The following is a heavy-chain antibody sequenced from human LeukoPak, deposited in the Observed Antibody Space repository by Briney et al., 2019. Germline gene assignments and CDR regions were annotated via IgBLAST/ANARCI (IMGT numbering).Heavy chain of an antibody. Sequence: SVRVSCKASGGTFSSYAISWVRQAPGQGLEWMGGIIPIFGTANYAQKFQGRVTIAADESTSTAYMELSSLRSEDTAVYYCARGREAAAGTGNWFDPWGQGTLVTVSS. CDR3: ARGREAAAGTGNWFDP. CDR2: IIPIFGTA. J-gene: IGHJ5*02. V-gene: IGHV1-69*13. CDR1: GGTFSSYA. D-gene: IGHD6-13*01.